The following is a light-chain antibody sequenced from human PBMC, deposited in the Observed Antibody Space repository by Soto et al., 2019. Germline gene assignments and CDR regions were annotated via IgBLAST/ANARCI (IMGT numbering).Light chain of an antibody. CDR2: EGS. V-gene: IGLV2-23*01. CDR1: SSDVGSYNL. CDR3: CSYAGSSTYV. J-gene: IGLJ1*01. Sequence: QSVLTQPASVSGSPGQSITISCTGTSSDVGSYNLVSWYQRHPGKAPKLMIYEGSKRPSGVSDRFSGSKSGNTASLTISGLQAEDEADYYCCSYAGSSTYVFGTGTKFTVL.